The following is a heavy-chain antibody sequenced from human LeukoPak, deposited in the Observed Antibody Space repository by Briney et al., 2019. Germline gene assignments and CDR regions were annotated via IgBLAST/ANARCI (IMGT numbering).Heavy chain of an antibody. J-gene: IGHJ4*02. CDR3: ARDGRDGSGGYKFYFDY. CDR1: GCTISSYGYY. V-gene: IGHV4-31*01. Sequence: SQTLSLTCTVSGCTISSYGYYWSWLRQHPGKALEGIRYIYYSRRTYYNTFLKSPVTISVDTSQNQFSPTQSQLTAAETAVYFRARDGRDGSGGYKFYFDYWGQGTLVTVSS. CDR2: IYYSRRT. D-gene: IGHD3-10*01.